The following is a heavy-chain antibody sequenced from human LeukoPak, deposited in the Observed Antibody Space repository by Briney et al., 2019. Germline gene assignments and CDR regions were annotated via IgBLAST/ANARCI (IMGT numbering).Heavy chain of an antibody. J-gene: IGHJ6*02. D-gene: IGHD6-13*01. CDR1: GFTFSSYS. V-gene: IGHV3-48*01. CDR3: ARNHSSSWYGESGYGMDV. CDR2: ISSSSSTI. Sequence: GGSLRLSCAVSGFTFSSYSMNWVRQAPGKGLEWVSYISSSSSTIYYADSVKGRFTISRDNAKNPLYLQMNSLRAEDTAVYYCARNHSSSWYGESGYGMDVWGQGTTVTVSS.